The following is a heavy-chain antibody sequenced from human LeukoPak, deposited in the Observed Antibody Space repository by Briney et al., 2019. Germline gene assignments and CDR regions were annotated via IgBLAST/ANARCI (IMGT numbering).Heavy chain of an antibody. Sequence: GGSLRLSCEASGFTFSSYGMHWVRRAPGKGLEWMTVISHDGRNENYVESVKGRFTISRDNSKSTLYLQMNSLRVEDTAVYYCAKEGYYGSGSFPDSWGQGTLVTVSS. CDR2: ISHDGRNE. V-gene: IGHV3-30*18. CDR1: GFTFSSYG. CDR3: AKEGYYGSGSFPDS. J-gene: IGHJ4*02. D-gene: IGHD3-10*01.